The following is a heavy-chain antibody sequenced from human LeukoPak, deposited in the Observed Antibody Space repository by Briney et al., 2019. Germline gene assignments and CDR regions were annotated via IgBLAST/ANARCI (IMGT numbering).Heavy chain of an antibody. Sequence: PSETLSLTCAVYGGSFSGYYWSWIRQPPGKGLEWIGEINHSGSTNYNPSLKSRVTISVDTSKNQFSLKLSSVTAADTAVYYCARGLDRSSLLRRWSWFDPWGQGTLVTVSS. V-gene: IGHV4-34*01. J-gene: IGHJ5*02. CDR3: ARGLDRSSLLRRWSWFDP. CDR2: INHSGST. D-gene: IGHD2-21*01. CDR1: GGSFSGYY.